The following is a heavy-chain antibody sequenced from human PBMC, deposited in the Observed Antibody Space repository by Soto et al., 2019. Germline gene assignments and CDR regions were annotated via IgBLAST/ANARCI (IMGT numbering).Heavy chain of an antibody. V-gene: IGHV1-46*03. Sequence: ASVKVSCKASGYTFTSYYIHCVRQAPGQGLGWMGIINPSGATTTYAQRFQDRVTMTRDTSTSTVYMDLSSLRSDDTAVYYCARAQAWGIHDYWGQGTLVTVSS. D-gene: IGHD7-27*01. CDR3: ARAQAWGIHDY. J-gene: IGHJ4*02. CDR2: INPSGATT. CDR1: GYTFTSYY.